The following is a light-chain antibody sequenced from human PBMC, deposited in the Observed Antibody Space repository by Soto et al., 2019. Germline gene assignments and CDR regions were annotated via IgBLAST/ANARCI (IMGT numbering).Light chain of an antibody. J-gene: IGKJ4*01. CDR1: RSVGNN. CDR3: QQHADWPLT. V-gene: IGKV3-11*01. Sequence: IVLTQSPATLSLSPGERATLSCRASRSVGNNLAWYKKKPGQAPGLLSYAASTRATGIPARFSGSGSGTEFTLTISSLEPEDFEVYYCQQHADWPLTFGGGTKVDIK. CDR2: AAS.